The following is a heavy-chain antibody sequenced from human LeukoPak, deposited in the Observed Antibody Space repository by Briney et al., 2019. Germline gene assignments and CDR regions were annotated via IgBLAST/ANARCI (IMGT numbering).Heavy chain of an antibody. CDR2: TSSDGDNQ. D-gene: IGHD7-27*01. V-gene: IGHV3-30*01. J-gene: IGHJ4*02. CDR3: ARDNWGWDY. Sequence: GGSLRLSCAASGFTFNNYPMNWVRQAPGKGLEWVAVTSSDGDNQYYADSVKGRFTISRDNSKSTLSLQMNSLRDEDTAVYFCARDNWGWDYWGQGTLVAVSS. CDR1: GFTFNNYP.